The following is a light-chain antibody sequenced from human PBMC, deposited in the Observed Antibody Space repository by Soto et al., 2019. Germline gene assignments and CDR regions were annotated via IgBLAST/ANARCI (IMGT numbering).Light chain of an antibody. CDR2: AAS. CDR3: QQRNSYPRT. Sequence: DIHLTHSPSFLSASVVDRVTITCRASQGINIFLAWFQQKPGKAPNLLISAASTLQSGVPSRFSGSGSETEFTLTITSLQPEDSATYYCQQRNSYPRTFGQGTKVDIK. CDR1: QGINIF. V-gene: IGKV1-9*01. J-gene: IGKJ2*01.